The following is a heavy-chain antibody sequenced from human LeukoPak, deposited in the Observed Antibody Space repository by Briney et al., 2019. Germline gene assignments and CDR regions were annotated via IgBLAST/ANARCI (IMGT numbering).Heavy chain of an antibody. CDR1: GGSFSGYY. D-gene: IGHD1-26*01. J-gene: IGHJ3*02. CDR3: ARGMGAPFARYNREAFDI. CDR2: INHSGST. Sequence: SETLSLTCAVYGGSFSGYYWSWIRQPPGKGLEWIGEINHSGSTNYNPYLKSRVTISVDTSKNQFSLKLSSVTAADTAVYYCARGMGAPFARYNREAFDIWGQGTMVTVSS. V-gene: IGHV4-34*01.